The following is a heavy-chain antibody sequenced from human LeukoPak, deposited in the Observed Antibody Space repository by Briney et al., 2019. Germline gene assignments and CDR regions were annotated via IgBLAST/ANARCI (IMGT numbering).Heavy chain of an antibody. CDR1: GFTFSSYG. Sequence: GGSLRLSCAASGFTFSSYGMHWVRQAPGKGLEWVAVISYDGSNKYYADSVKGRFTISRDNSKNTLYLQMNSLRAEDTAVYYCARGAYSSAWNHFDCWGQGTLVTVSS. CDR2: ISYDGSNK. CDR3: ARGAYSSAWNHFDC. V-gene: IGHV3-30*03. J-gene: IGHJ4*02. D-gene: IGHD6-19*01.